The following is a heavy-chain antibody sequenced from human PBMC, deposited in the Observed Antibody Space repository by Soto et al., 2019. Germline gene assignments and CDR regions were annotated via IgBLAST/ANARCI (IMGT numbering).Heavy chain of an antibody. CDR2: IKQDGSEK. J-gene: IGHJ4*02. Sequence: EVQLVESGGGLVQPGGSLRLSCVASTFTFSSYWMSWVRQAPGKGLEWVASIKQDGSEKYNMDSVKGRFTISRDNAKNALYRQMNSLRAEDTAVYYCARGLSALVDYWGQGTLVTVSS. V-gene: IGHV3-7*05. CDR3: ARGLSALVDY. CDR1: TFTFSSYW. D-gene: IGHD6-13*01.